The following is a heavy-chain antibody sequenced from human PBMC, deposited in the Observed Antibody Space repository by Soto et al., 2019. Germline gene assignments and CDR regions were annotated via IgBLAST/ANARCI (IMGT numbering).Heavy chain of an antibody. D-gene: IGHD2-8*01. J-gene: IGHJ5*02. CDR3: ARGSPPYCTNGVCLNWFDP. Sequence: GGSLRLSCAASGFTFSSYAMHWVRQAPGKGLEWVAVISYDGSNKYYADSVKGRFTISRDNSKNTLYLQMNSLRAEDTAVYYCARGSPPYCTNGVCLNWFDPWGQGTLVTVSS. V-gene: IGHV3-30-3*01. CDR2: ISYDGSNK. CDR1: GFTFSSYA.